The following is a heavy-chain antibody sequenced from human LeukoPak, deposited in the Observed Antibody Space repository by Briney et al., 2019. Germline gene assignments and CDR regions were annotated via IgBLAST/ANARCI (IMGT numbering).Heavy chain of an antibody. Sequence: ASVKVSCKASGYTFTSYDINWVRQATGQGLEWMGWMNPNSGNTGYAQKFQGRVTMTRNTSISTAHMELSSLRSEDTAVYYCARGLRQLVPYYYYVMDVWGQGTTVTVSS. D-gene: IGHD6-6*01. V-gene: IGHV1-8*01. CDR1: GYTFTSYD. CDR3: ARGLRQLVPYYYYVMDV. J-gene: IGHJ6*02. CDR2: MNPNSGNT.